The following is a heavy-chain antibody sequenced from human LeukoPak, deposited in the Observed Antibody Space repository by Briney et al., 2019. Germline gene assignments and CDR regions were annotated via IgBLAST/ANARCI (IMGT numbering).Heavy chain of an antibody. V-gene: IGHV3-9*01. J-gene: IGHJ4*02. Sequence: LSLTCTVSGGSISSYYWSWVRQAPGQGLEWVSGISWNSGDIGYADSVKGRFTISRDNARNSLYLQMNSLRPEDTALYYCAKGWSSGYHTSGDYWGQGILVTVSS. CDR2: ISWNSGDI. D-gene: IGHD3-22*01. CDR3: AKGWSSGYHTSGDY. CDR1: GGSISSYY.